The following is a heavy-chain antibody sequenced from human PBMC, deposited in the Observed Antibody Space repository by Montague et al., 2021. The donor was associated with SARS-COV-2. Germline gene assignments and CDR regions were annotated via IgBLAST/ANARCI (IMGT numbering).Heavy chain of an antibody. D-gene: IGHD5-18*01. V-gene: IGHV4-4*07. CDR2: IDTSGSP. J-gene: IGHJ4*02. CDR1: GASISSSY. Sequence: SETLSLTCTVSGASISSSYWGWIRQTAGKGLEWIGRIDTSGSPKYNPSLKSRVTMSLDTSKNQFSLKVNSVTVADTAMYFCARDGRRLYTYGSLDYWGQGILFTVSS. CDR3: ARDGRRLYTYGSLDY.